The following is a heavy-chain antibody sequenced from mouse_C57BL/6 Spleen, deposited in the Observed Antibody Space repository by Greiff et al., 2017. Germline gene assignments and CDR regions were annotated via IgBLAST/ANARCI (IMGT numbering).Heavy chain of an antibody. CDR3: ARSPAYGSSLYYFDY. Sequence: DVQLQESGPVLVKPGASVKMSCKASGYTFTDYYMNWVKQSHGKSLEWIGVINPYNGGTSYNQKFKGKATLTVDKSSSTAYMELNSLTSEDSAVYYCARSPAYGSSLYYFDYWGQGTTLTVSS. CDR2: INPYNGGT. V-gene: IGHV1-19*01. D-gene: IGHD1-1*01. J-gene: IGHJ2*01. CDR1: GYTFTDYY.